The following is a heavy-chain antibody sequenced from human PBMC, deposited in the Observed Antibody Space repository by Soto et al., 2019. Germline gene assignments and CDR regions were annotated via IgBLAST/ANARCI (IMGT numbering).Heavy chain of an antibody. CDR1: GGSISTYY. D-gene: IGHD3-3*01. CDR3: ARGKYDFSDV. J-gene: IGHJ6*02. Sequence: SETLSLTCTVSGGSISTYYWSWIRQSPGKGLEWIGYIYYSGSTNYNPSLESRVTISKDRSKNQFSLKLTSVIAADTAVYYCARGKYDFSDVWGQGIMVTVSS. CDR2: IYYSGST. V-gene: IGHV4-59*12.